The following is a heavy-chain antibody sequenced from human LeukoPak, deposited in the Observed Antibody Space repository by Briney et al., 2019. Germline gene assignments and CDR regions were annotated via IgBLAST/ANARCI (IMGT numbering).Heavy chain of an antibody. Sequence: GASVKVSCKASGYTFTSYGISWVRQAPGQGLEWMGWISAYNGNPNYAQKLQGRVTMTTDTSTSTAYMELRSLRSDDTAVYYCARYDSSIAARPSDYWGQGTLVTVSS. V-gene: IGHV1-18*01. CDR3: ARYDSSIAARPSDY. CDR1: GYTFTSYG. J-gene: IGHJ4*02. CDR2: ISAYNGNP. D-gene: IGHD6-6*01.